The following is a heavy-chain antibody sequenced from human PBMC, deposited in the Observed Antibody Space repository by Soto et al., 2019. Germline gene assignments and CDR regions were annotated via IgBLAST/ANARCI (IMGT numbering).Heavy chain of an antibody. CDR1: GASISISSYF. CDR3: VAYYDILTGYPSPQNWFDP. CDR2: IYYSGST. D-gene: IGHD3-9*01. V-gene: IGHV4-39*01. Sequence: SETLSLTCTVYGASISISSYFLGWIRQPPGKGLEWIGSIYYSGSTYYSPSLKSRVTISVDTSKNQFSLKLSSVTAADTAVYYCVAYYDILTGYPSPQNWFDPWGPGKXVTVSS. J-gene: IGHJ5*02.